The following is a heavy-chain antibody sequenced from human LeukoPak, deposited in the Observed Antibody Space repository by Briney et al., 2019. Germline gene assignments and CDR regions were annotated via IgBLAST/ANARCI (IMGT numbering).Heavy chain of an antibody. Sequence: ETLSLTCTVSGGSISSSSYYWGWIRQAPGKGLEWVANINQDGSEKYYVDSVKGRFTISRDNAKNSLYLQMNSLRAEDAAVYYCARPLKYYYGSETYFWFDPWGQGTLVTVSS. J-gene: IGHJ5*02. V-gene: IGHV3-7*01. CDR1: GGSISSSSYY. CDR2: INQDGSEK. D-gene: IGHD3-10*01. CDR3: ARPLKYYYGSETYFWFDP.